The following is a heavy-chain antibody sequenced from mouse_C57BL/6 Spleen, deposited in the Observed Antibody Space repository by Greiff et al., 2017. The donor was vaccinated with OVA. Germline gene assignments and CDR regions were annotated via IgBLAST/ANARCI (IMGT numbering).Heavy chain of an antibody. CDR1: GFTFSDYG. Sequence: EVQLVESGGGLVKPGGSLKLSCAASGFTFSDYGMHWVRQAPEKGLEWVAYISSGSSTIYYADTVKGRFTISRDNAKNTLFLQMTILRSEDTAMDYCARHPHCYGSSPYFDYWGQGTTLTVSS. J-gene: IGHJ2*01. CDR3: ARHPHCYGSSPYFDY. CDR2: ISSGSSTI. V-gene: IGHV5-17*01. D-gene: IGHD1-1*01.